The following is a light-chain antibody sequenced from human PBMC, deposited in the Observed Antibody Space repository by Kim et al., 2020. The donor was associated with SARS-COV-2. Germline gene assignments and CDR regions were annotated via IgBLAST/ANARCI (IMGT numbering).Light chain of an antibody. CDR3: SSYTTSSTWV. Sequence: QSIPTSCTGTSSDVGGYDYVSWYQQHPGKAPKLMIYAVTKRPSGVSNRFTGSKSGNTASLTISGLQAEDEADYYCSSYTTSSTWVFGGGTQLTVL. CDR2: AVT. CDR1: SSDVGGYDY. J-gene: IGLJ3*02. V-gene: IGLV2-14*03.